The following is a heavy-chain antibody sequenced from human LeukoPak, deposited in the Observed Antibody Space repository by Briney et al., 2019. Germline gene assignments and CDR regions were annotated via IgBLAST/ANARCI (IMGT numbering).Heavy chain of an antibody. CDR1: GGSISSGGYY. CDR3: ARCLDDGDLSRYAFDV. Sequence: SQTLSLTCTVSGGSISSGGYYWGWLRQPAGKGLEWIGRINTSGSINYNPSLKSRVTISVDTSKNQFSLNLSSVTAADTAVYYCARCLDDGDLSRYAFDVWGRGTMVTVSS. V-gene: IGHV4-61*02. D-gene: IGHD4-17*01. J-gene: IGHJ3*01. CDR2: INTSGSI.